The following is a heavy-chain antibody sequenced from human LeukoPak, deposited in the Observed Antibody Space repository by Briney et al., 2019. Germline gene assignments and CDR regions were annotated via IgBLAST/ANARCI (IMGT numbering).Heavy chain of an antibody. J-gene: IGHJ4*02. V-gene: IGHV3-21*01. CDR3: ARARDIGVSYFGDLLSTETYFDY. Sequence: PGRSLRLSCAASGFTFSSYGMHWVRQAPGKGLEWVSSISSSSSYIYYADSVKGRFTISRDNAKNSLYLQMNSLRAEDTAVYYCARARDIGVSYFGDLLSTETYFDYWGQGTLVTVSS. CDR1: GFTFSSYG. CDR2: ISSSSSYI. D-gene: IGHD3-10*01.